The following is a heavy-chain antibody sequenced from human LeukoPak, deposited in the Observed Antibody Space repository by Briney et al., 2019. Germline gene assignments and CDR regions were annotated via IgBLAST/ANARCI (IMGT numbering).Heavy chain of an antibody. CDR1: GYTFTSYY. CDR3: ARDHVAFDY. J-gene: IGHJ4*02. D-gene: IGHD5-12*01. Sequence: GESLKISCKGSGYTFTSYYMHWVRQAPGQGLEWMGIINPSGGSTSYAQKFQGRVTMTRDTSTSTVYMELSSLRSEDTAVYYCARDHVAFDYWGQGTLVTVSS. V-gene: IGHV1-46*01. CDR2: INPSGGST.